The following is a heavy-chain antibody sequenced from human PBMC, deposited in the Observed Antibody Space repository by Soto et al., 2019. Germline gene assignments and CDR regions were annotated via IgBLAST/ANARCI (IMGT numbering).Heavy chain of an antibody. D-gene: IGHD2-21*02. J-gene: IGHJ6*02. CDR2: ISYDGSNK. Sequence: GGSLRLSCAASGFTFSSYGMHWVRQAPGKGLEWVAVISYDGSNKYYADSVKGRFTISRDNSKNTLYLQMNSLRAEDTAVYYCAKDLGGNSYYYYGMDVWGQGTTVTVSS. CDR3: AKDLGGNSYYYYGMDV. V-gene: IGHV3-30*18. CDR1: GFTFSSYG.